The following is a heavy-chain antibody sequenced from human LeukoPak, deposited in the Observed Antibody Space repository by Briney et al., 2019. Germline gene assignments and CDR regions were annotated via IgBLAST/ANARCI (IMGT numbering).Heavy chain of an antibody. Sequence: ASVKVSCKASGGTFSSYAISWVRQAAGQGLEWMGWVHPDTGYADYAQKFQGRVTMTSDTSISTAYMELSSLRSDDTAAYFCARGPRNDPWGQGTLVTVSS. V-gene: IGHV1-8*02. CDR3: ARGPRNDP. D-gene: IGHD1-14*01. J-gene: IGHJ5*02. CDR2: VHPDTGYA. CDR1: GGTFSSYA.